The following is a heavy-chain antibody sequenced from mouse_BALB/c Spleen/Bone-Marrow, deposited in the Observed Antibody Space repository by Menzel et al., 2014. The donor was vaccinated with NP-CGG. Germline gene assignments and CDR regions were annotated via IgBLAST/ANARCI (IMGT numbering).Heavy chain of an antibody. V-gene: IGHV14-4*02. CDR2: IDPGNGDT. Sequence: VQLQQSGAELVRSGASVKLSCTASGLNIKDYYMHWVKQRPEQGLEWIGWIDPGNGDTEYAPKFQAKATVTADTSPNTAYLQLNSLTSEDTAVYYCSVLENGGLAYWGQGTLVTVSA. J-gene: IGHJ3*01. D-gene: IGHD3-3*01. CDR1: GLNIKDYY. CDR3: SVLENGGLAY.